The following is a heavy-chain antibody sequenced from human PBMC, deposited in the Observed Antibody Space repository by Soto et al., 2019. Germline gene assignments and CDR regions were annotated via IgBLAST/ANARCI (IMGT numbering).Heavy chain of an antibody. J-gene: IGHJ4*02. D-gene: IGHD1-1*01. CDR2: INDNGADT. CDR3: AKEQLERHFGFDY. CDR1: GFTFSNYA. V-gene: IGHV3-23*01. Sequence: EVQVLESGGGLVQPGGSLRLSCAASGFTFSNYAMSWVRQAPGKGLEWVSGINDNGADTYYADSVKGRFTISRDNSKNSLYLQMNSLNAEDTAIYYFAKEQLERHFGFDYWGQGTLVTVSS.